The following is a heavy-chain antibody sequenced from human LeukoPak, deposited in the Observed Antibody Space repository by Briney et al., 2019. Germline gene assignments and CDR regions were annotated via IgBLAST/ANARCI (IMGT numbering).Heavy chain of an antibody. V-gene: IGHV1-18*01. Sequence: GASVKVSCKASGYTFTGYGISWVRQAPAQGLEWMGWISAYNGNTNYAQKLQGRVTMTTDTSTSTAYMELRSLRSDDTAVYYCARVGPNYCSSTSCRFDYWGQGTLVTVSS. D-gene: IGHD2-2*01. CDR2: ISAYNGNT. J-gene: IGHJ4*02. CDR3: ARVGPNYCSSTSCRFDY. CDR1: GYTFTGYG.